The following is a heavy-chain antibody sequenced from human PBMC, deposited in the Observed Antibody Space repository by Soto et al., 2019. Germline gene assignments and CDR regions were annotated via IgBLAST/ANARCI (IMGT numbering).Heavy chain of an antibody. CDR3: AREYYYDSSGYYGAYDI. CDR2: INAGNGNT. CDR1: GYTFTSYG. D-gene: IGHD3-22*01. J-gene: IGHJ3*02. V-gene: IGHV1-3*01. Sequence: ASVKVSCKASGYTFTSYGISWVRQAPGQGLEWMGWINAGNGNTKYSQKFQGRVTITRDTSASTAYMELSSLRSEDTAVYYCAREYYYDSSGYYGAYDIWGQGTMVTVSS.